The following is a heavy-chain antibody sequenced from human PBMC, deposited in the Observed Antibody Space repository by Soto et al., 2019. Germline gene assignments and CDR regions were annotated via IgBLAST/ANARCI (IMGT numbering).Heavy chain of an antibody. D-gene: IGHD3-10*01. CDR1: GFTVSTIY. CDR3: ARQPYSGRDDGYAFDI. Sequence: GGSLRLSCAASGFTVSTIYMSWVRQAPGKGLEWVSVIFSGGRTYYGDSVKGRFTISRHDSKNTVYLQMNSLKPEDTAMYYCARQPYSGRDDGYAFDIWGQGTMVTVSS. CDR2: IFSGGRT. J-gene: IGHJ3*02. V-gene: IGHV3-53*04.